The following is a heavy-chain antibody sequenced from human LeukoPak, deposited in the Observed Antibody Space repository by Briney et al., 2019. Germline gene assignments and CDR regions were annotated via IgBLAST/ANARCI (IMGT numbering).Heavy chain of an antibody. CDR3: ATHPGYYGSGSYYRWEAYFDY. J-gene: IGHJ4*02. Sequence: GGSLRLSCAASGFTFSSYGMHWVRQAPGKGLEWVAVISYDGSNKYYADSVKGRFTISRDNSKNTLYLQMNSLRAEDTAVYYCATHPGYYGSGSYYRWEAYFDYWGQGTLVTVSS. D-gene: IGHD3-10*01. CDR1: GFTFSSYG. V-gene: IGHV3-30*03. CDR2: ISYDGSNK.